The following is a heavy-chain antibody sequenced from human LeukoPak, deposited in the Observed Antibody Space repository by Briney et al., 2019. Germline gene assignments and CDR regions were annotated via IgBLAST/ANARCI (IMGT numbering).Heavy chain of an antibody. D-gene: IGHD6-19*01. CDR1: GFTFSTYA. CDR2: ISGNGRNT. CDR3: ARVSSSGWYAFDF. Sequence: PEGSLRLSCAASGFTFSTYAIYWVRQAPGKGLEYVSGISGNGRNTYYGNSVKGRFTISRDNSKNTLYLQMGSLRAEDMGVYYCARVSSSGWYAFDFWGQGTMVTVSS. J-gene: IGHJ3*01. V-gene: IGHV3-64*01.